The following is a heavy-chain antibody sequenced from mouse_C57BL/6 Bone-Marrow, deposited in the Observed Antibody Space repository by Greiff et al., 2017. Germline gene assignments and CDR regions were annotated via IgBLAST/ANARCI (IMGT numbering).Heavy chain of an antibody. CDR2: IDPENGDT. CDR1: GFNIKDDY. D-gene: IGHD2-1*01. V-gene: IGHV14-4*01. J-gene: IGHJ2*01. CDR3: TTLYYVNYDYFDY. Sequence: EVQLQQSGAELVRPGASVKLSCTASGFNIKDDYMHWVKQRPEQGLEWIGWIDPENGDTEYASKFQGKATITANTSYNTAYLQLSSLTSDDTSVYYCTTLYYVNYDYFDYWVQGTTLTVSS.